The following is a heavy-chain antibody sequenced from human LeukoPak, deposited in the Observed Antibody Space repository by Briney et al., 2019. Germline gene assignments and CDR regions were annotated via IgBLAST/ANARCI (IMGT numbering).Heavy chain of an antibody. D-gene: IGHD2/OR15-2a*01. J-gene: IGHJ5*02. Sequence: SETLSLTCTVSGGSISSYYWSWLRQPAGKGLEWIGRIYTSGSTNYNPSLKSRVTMSVDMSKNQFSLKLSSVTAADTAVYYCARDATTSDWFDPWGQGTLVTVSS. CDR1: GGSISSYY. CDR2: IYTSGST. V-gene: IGHV4-4*07. CDR3: ARDATTSDWFDP.